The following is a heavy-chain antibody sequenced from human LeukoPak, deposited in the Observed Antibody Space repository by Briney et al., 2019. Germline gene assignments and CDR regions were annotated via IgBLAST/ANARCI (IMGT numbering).Heavy chain of an antibody. J-gene: IGHJ6*02. V-gene: IGHV3-23*01. CDR1: GFTFSSYA. CDR2: ISGSGGST. CDR3: AKVAPRGVSSSWINPRGYYYGMDV. D-gene: IGHD6-13*01. Sequence: PGGSLRLSCAASGFTFSSYAMSWVRQAPGKGLEWVSAISGSGGSTYYADSVKGRFTISRDNSKNTLYLQMNSLRAEDTAVYYCAKVAPRGVSSSWINPRGYYYGMDVWGQGTTVTVSS.